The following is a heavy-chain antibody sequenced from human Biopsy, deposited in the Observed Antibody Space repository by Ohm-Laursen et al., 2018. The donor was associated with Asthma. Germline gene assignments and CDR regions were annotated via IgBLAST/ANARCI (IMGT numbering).Heavy chain of an antibody. CDR2: ISPVFGST. CDR1: GGTFGNYA. D-gene: IGHD6-13*01. Sequence: SVKVSCQASGGTFGNYAISWVRQAPGLGLEWMGGISPVFGSTNIAQKFQGRVTISADIFTKTAYLEVSSLRSDDTAVYYCASPSSSREILYYYYNMDIWGQGTTVTV. CDR3: ASPSSSREILYYYYNMDI. V-gene: IGHV1-69*06. J-gene: IGHJ6*02.